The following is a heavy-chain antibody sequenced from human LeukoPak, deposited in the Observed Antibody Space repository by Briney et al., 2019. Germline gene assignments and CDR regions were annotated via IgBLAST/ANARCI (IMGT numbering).Heavy chain of an antibody. CDR2: IYYSGST. V-gene: IGHV4-59*01. D-gene: IGHD4-17*01. CDR1: GGSISSYY. CDR3: AREKDNGDYADWFDP. Sequence: PSETLSLTCTVSGGSISSYYWSWIRQPPGKGLEWIGYIYYSGSTNYNPSLKSRVTISVDTSKNQFSLKLSSVTAADTAVYYCAREKDNGDYADWFDPWGQGTLVTVSS. J-gene: IGHJ5*02.